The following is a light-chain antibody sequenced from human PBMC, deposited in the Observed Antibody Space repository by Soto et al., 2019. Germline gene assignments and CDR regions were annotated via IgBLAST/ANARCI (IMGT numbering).Light chain of an antibody. Sequence: EIVLTQSPGTLSLSPGEKATLSCRASQSISSNYLAWYQQKPGQAPRLLIFGASSRATGFPDRFSGSGSGTDFTLTISRLEPEDFAVYYCQQYASSPTLGPGTKVDIK. CDR3: QQYASSPT. J-gene: IGKJ1*01. V-gene: IGKV3-20*01. CDR2: GAS. CDR1: QSISSNY.